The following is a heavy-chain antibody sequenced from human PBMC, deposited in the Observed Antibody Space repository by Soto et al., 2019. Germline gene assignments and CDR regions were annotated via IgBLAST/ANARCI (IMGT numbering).Heavy chain of an antibody. CDR1: GGSISSYY. CDR2: IYYSGST. D-gene: IGHD6-13*01. Sequence: QVQLQESGPGLVKPPETLSLTCTVSGGSISSYYWSWIRQPPGKGLEWIGYIYYSGSTNYNPSLKSRVTISVDTSKNQFSLKLSSVTAADTAVYYCARRYSSSFDYWGQGTLVTVSS. V-gene: IGHV4-59*08. CDR3: ARRYSSSFDY. J-gene: IGHJ4*02.